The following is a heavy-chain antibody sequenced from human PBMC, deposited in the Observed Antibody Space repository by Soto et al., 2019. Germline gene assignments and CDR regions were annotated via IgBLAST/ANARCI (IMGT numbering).Heavy chain of an antibody. J-gene: IGHJ4*02. Sequence: SETLSLTCTVSGGSISSYYWIWIRQPPGKGLEWIGYIYYSGSTNYNPSLKSRVTISVDTSKNQFSLELSSVTAADTAVYYCARELKRGFDYWGQGTLVTVSS. CDR2: IYYSGST. CDR3: ARELKRGFDY. CDR1: GGSISSYY. D-gene: IGHD3-16*01. V-gene: IGHV4-59*01.